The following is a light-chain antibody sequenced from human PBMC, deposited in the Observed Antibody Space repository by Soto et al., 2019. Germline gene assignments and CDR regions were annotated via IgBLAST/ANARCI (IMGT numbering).Light chain of an antibody. CDR2: GVF. V-gene: IGKV3D-20*02. Sequence: EIVLTQSPGTLSLSPGERATLSCRASQSVSSSFLTWYQQKPGQAPRLLIYGVFSRATGIPDRFSGSGSGTDFTLTISRLEPEDSAVYYCQQRNIWPPVTFGQGTRLEIK. CDR1: QSVSSSF. J-gene: IGKJ5*01. CDR3: QQRNIWPPVT.